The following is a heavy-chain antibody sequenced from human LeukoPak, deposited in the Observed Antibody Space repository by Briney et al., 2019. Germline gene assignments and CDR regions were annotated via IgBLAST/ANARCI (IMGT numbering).Heavy chain of an antibody. CDR3: AREVCGTTCYVWGGDNWFDP. CDR1: GGSISSGGYY. D-gene: IGHD2-2*01. CDR2: IYYSGST. V-gene: IGHV4-31*03. J-gene: IGHJ5*02. Sequence: SETLSLTCTVSGGSISSGGYYWSWIRQHPGTGLEWIGYIYYSGSTYYNPSLKSRVTISVDTSKNQFSLKLSSVTAADTAVYFCAREVCGTTCYVWGGDNWFDPWGQGTLVTVSS.